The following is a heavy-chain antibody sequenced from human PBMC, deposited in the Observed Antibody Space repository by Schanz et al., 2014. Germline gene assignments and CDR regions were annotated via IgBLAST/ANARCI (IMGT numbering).Heavy chain of an antibody. Sequence: EVKMVESGGGLVQPGGSLRLSCAASGFGFSSYSMNWVRQAPGKGLEWVSYISSSSSTRYYADSVKGRFTISRDNAKNSLFLQMNSLRAEDTAVYYCARGGSGSHYRLDYWGQGTLVTVSS. CDR1: GFGFSSYS. V-gene: IGHV3-48*01. D-gene: IGHD1-26*01. CDR3: ARGGSGSHYRLDY. CDR2: ISSSSSTR. J-gene: IGHJ4*02.